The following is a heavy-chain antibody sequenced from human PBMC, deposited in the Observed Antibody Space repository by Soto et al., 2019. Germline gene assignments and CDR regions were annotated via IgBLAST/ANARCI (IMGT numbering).Heavy chain of an antibody. J-gene: IGHJ3*02. V-gene: IGHV1-69*06. CDR1: GGTFSSYA. CDR2: IIRIFGTA. CDR3: ARSTMIVVVITTLGDAFDI. Sequence: SVKVSCKASGGTFSSYAISWVRQAPGQGLEWMGGIIRIFGTANYAQKFQGRVTITADKSTSTAYMELSSLRSEDTAVYYCARSTMIVVVITTLGDAFDIWGQGTMVTVSS. D-gene: IGHD3-22*01.